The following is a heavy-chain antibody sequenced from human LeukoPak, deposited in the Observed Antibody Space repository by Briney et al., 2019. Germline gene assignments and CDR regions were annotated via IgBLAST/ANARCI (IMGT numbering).Heavy chain of an antibody. V-gene: IGHV4-59*11. CDR3: TRLLDNDSSGYHDTFDM. CDR1: GGSISSHY. J-gene: IGHJ3*02. D-gene: IGHD3-22*01. Sequence: PSETLSLTCSVSGGSISSHYWSWIRQPPGKELEWIGYLFHSGSTNYNPSLQSRVTISVDTSRNHFSLKLTSVTAADTAVYYCTRLLDNDSSGYHDTFDMWGQGTMVTVSS. CDR2: LFHSGST.